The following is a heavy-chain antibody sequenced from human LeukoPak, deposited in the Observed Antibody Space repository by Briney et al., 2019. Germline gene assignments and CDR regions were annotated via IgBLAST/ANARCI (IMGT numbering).Heavy chain of an antibody. Sequence: SETLSLTCTVSGGSISSGDYYWSWIRQPPGKGLEWIGYIYYSGSTYYNPSLKSRVTISVDTSKNQFSLKLSSVAAADTAVYYCALSLRSDIVLTGGFDYWGQGTLVTVSS. J-gene: IGHJ4*02. CDR3: ALSLRSDIVLTGGFDY. CDR2: IYYSGST. V-gene: IGHV4-30-4*01. D-gene: IGHD2-8*01. CDR1: GGSISSGDYY.